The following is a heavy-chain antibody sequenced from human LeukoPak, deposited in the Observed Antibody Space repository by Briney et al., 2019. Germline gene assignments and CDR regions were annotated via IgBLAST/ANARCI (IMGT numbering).Heavy chain of an antibody. CDR2: ISSSSSYI. CDR1: GFTFSSYS. J-gene: IGHJ3*02. Sequence: GGSLRLSCAASGFTFSSYSMNWVRQAPGKGLEWVSSISSSSSYIYYADSVKGRFTISRDNAKNSLYLQMNSLRAEDTAVYYCARSFGSGTYSAFDIWGQGTMVTVSS. D-gene: IGHD3-10*01. V-gene: IGHV3-21*01. CDR3: ARSFGSGTYSAFDI.